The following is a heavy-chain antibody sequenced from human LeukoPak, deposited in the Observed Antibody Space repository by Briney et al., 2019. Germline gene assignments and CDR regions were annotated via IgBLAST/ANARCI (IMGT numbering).Heavy chain of an antibody. V-gene: IGHV4-31*03. CDR1: GGSISSGGYY. CDR3: ARANYGDYLNWFDP. CDR2: IYYSGST. D-gene: IGHD4-17*01. J-gene: IGHJ5*02. Sequence: SETLSLTCTLSGGSISSGGYYWSWIRQHPGKGLEWIGYIYYSGSTYYNPSLKSRVTISVDTSKNQFSLKLSSVTAADTAVYYCARANYGDYLNWFDPWGQGTLVTVS.